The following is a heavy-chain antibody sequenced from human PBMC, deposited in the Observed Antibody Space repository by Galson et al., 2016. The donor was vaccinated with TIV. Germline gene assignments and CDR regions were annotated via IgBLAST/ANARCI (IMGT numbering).Heavy chain of an antibody. CDR3: ARGLRGTSPDAKNWFDP. CDR2: IYYSEII. Sequence: TLSLTCSVSGGSMNSGVYYWTWIRQPPGKGLEWIGSIYYSEIIYYNPSLKSRVITSVDMTKTQFSLMVSSVTAADTAVYYCARGLRGTSPDAKNWFDPWGQGTLVTVSS. D-gene: IGHD3-16*01. CDR1: GGSMNSGVYY. J-gene: IGHJ5*02. V-gene: IGHV4-30-4*08.